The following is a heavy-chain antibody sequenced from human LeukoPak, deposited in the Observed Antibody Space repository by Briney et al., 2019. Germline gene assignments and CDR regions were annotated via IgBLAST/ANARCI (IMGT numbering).Heavy chain of an antibody. Sequence: GASVKVSCKASGGTFSSYAISWVRQAPGQGLEWMGGIIPIFGTANYAQKFQGRVTITADESTSTAYMELSSLRSEDTAVYYSARGGPGEMEGMDVWGQGTTVTVSS. J-gene: IGHJ6*02. CDR1: GGTFSSYA. D-gene: IGHD5-24*01. V-gene: IGHV1-69*13. CDR2: IIPIFGTA. CDR3: ARGGPGEMEGMDV.